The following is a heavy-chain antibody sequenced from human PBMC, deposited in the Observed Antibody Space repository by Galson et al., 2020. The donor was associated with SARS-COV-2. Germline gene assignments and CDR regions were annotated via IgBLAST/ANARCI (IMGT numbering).Heavy chain of an antibody. V-gene: IGHV1-8*01. CDR2: MNPNSGNT. Sequence: ASVKVSCKASGYTFTSYDINWVRQATGQRLEWMGWMNPNSGNTGHAQKFQGRVTMTRNTSISTAYMELSSLRSEDTAVYYCARDTFEDYYYYGMDVWGQGTTVTVSS. CDR3: ARDTFEDYYYYGMDV. J-gene: IGHJ6*02. CDR1: GYTFTSYD. D-gene: IGHD2-2*02.